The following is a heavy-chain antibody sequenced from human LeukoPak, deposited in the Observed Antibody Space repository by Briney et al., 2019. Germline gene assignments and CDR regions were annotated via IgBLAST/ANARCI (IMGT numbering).Heavy chain of an antibody. J-gene: IGHJ4*02. CDR2: INHSGST. CDR1: GGSISSYY. D-gene: IGHD3-22*01. CDR3: ARARSGYYVY. V-gene: IGHV4-34*01. Sequence: PSETLSLTCTVSGGSISSYYWSWIRQPPGKGLEWIGEINHSGSTNYNPSLKSRVTISVDTSKNQFSLKLSSVTAADTAVYYCARARSGYYVYWGQGTLVTVSS.